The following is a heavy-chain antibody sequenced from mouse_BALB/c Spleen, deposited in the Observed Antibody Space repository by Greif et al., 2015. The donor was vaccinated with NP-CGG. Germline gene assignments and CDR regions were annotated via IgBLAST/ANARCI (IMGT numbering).Heavy chain of an antibody. Sequence: VQLQQSGPELVKPGASVKMSCKASGYTFTSYVMHWVKQKPGQGLEWIGYINPYNDGTKYNEKFKGKATLASDKSSSTAYMELSSLTSEDSAVYYCARMGFYDGYPYYAMDYWGQGTSVTVSS. V-gene: IGHV1-14*01. CDR1: GYTFTSYV. CDR3: ARMGFYDGYPYYAMDY. J-gene: IGHJ4*01. CDR2: INPYNDGT. D-gene: IGHD2-3*01.